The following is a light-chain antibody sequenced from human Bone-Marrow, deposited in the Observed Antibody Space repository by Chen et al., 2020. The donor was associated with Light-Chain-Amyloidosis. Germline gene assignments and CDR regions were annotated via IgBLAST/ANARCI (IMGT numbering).Light chain of an antibody. CDR2: EVT. V-gene: IGLV2-14*01. CDR3: SSYTITNTLV. CDR1: SSDVGGDNH. J-gene: IGLJ1*01. Sequence: QFALTSPASVSGSPGPSITISCTGTSSDVGGDNHVSWYQQHPDKAPKLMIYEVTNRPSWVPDRFSGSKSDNTASLTISGLQTEDEADYYCSSYTITNTLVFGSGTRVTVL.